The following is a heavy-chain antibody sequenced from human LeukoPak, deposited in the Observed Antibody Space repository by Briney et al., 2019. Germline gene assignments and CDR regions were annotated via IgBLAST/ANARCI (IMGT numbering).Heavy chain of an antibody. J-gene: IGHJ6*02. Sequence: GASVKVSFKASGGTFSSYAISWVRQAPGQGLEWMGRIIPILGIANYAQKFQGRVTITADKSTSTAYMELSSLRSEDTAVYYCARLEPDYYDSSVCYYYYYGMDVWGQGTTVTVSS. D-gene: IGHD3-22*01. CDR2: IIPILGIA. CDR3: ARLEPDYYDSSVCYYYYYGMDV. CDR1: GGTFSSYA. V-gene: IGHV1-69*04.